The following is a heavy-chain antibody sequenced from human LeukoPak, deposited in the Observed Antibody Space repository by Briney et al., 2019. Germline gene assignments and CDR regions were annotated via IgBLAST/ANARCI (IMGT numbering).Heavy chain of an antibody. CDR2: INPNSGGT. J-gene: IGHJ6*02. D-gene: IGHD2-2*01. CDR1: GYTFTGYY. CDR3: ARDHCVSIGCYEDYYYGLDV. V-gene: IGHV1-2*02. Sequence: GASVKVSCKASGYTFTGYYMQWVRQAPGQGLEWMGWINPNSGGTNYAQKFQGRVTMTRDTSISTAYMELSRLRSDDTAVYFCARDHCVSIGCYEDYYYGLDVWGRGTTVTVSS.